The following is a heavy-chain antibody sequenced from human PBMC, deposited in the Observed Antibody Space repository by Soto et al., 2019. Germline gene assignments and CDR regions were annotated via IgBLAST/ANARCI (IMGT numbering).Heavy chain of an antibody. V-gene: IGHV4-59*01. CDR1: GGSISRYY. J-gene: IGHJ5*02. CDR3: ARDRWELLPYNWFDP. CDR2: IYDSGST. Sequence: SETLSLTCTVSGGSISRYYWSWIRQPPGKGLEWIGYIYDSGSTNYNPSLKSRVTISVDTFKNQFSLKLSSVTAADTAVYYCARDRWELLPYNWFDPWGQGNLVTVSS. D-gene: IGHD1-26*01.